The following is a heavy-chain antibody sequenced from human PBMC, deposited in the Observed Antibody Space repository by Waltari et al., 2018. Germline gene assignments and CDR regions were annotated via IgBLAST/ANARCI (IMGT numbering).Heavy chain of an antibody. Sequence: QVQLQQWGAGLLKPSETLSLTCAVNGGSFSGYYWSWIRQPPGKGLEWIGEINHSGSTNYNPSLKSRVTISVDTSKNQFSLKLSSVTAADTAVYYCAREYSYGYGYFDYWGQGTLVTVSS. J-gene: IGHJ4*02. CDR1: GGSFSGYY. CDR3: AREYSYGYGYFDY. CDR2: INHSGST. D-gene: IGHD5-18*01. V-gene: IGHV4-34*01.